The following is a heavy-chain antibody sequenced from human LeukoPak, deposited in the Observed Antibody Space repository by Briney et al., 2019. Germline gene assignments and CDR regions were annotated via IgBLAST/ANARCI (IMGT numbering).Heavy chain of an antibody. CDR2: INHSGST. V-gene: IGHV4-39*07. J-gene: IGHJ4*02. CDR3: ARSQSNYEGDY. D-gene: IGHD4-11*01. CDR1: GGSISSSSYY. Sequence: PSETLSLTCTVSGGSISSSSYYWSWIRQPPGKGLEWIGEINHSGSTNYNPSLKSRVTISVDTSKNQFSLKLSSVTAADTAVYYCARSQSNYEGDYWGQGTLVTVSS.